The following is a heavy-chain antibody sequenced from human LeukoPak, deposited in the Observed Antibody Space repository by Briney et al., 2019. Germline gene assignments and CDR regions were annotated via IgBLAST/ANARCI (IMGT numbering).Heavy chain of an antibody. Sequence: GGSLRLSCAASGFTFSDYSMSWIRQAPGKGLEWISYISRSGSSRYYSDSVKGRFSISRDNAKNSLYLQMDSLRDEDMAIYYCARDGNAYGYYDYWGQGTLVTVSS. CDR2: ISRSGSSR. D-gene: IGHD3-10*01. CDR1: GFTFSDYS. V-gene: IGHV3-11*01. J-gene: IGHJ4*02. CDR3: ARDGNAYGYYDY.